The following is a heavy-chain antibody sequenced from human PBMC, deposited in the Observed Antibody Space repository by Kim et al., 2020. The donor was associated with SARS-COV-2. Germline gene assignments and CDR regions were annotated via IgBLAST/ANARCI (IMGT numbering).Heavy chain of an antibody. J-gene: IGHJ6*02. Sequence: GGSLRLSCAASGFTFDDYAMHWVRQAPGTGLEWVSLISGDGGSTYYADPVKGRFTISRDNSKNSLYLQMNSLRTEDTALYYCAKDKSCGGDCYPYYYYYGIHVWGQGTTVTVSS. CDR2: ISGDGGST. CDR3: AKDKSCGGDCYPYYYYYGIHV. D-gene: IGHD2-21*02. CDR1: GFTFDDYA. V-gene: IGHV3-43*02.